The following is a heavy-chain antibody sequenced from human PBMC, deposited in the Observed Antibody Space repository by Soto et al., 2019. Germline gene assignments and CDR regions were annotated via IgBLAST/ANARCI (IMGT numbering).Heavy chain of an antibody. J-gene: IGHJ4*02. CDR3: ARQGSY. CDR2: IYFNGKT. Sequence: SETLSLTCNVSGVSISDTSYYWGWIRQPPGKGLEWIGTIYFNGKTFYNPSLKSRLTISVYTSKNQISLRLTSVTAADTAVYYCARQGSYWGQGTLVTVSS. CDR1: GVSISDTSYY. V-gene: IGHV4-39*01.